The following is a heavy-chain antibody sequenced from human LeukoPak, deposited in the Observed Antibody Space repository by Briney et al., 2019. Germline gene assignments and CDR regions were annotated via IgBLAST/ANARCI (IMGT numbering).Heavy chain of an antibody. D-gene: IGHD3-22*01. CDR3: ARGDSSAPGIDY. V-gene: IGHV4-59*08. Sequence: SETLSLTCTVSGVSISSYYWSWVRQPPGKGLEWIGYIYYSGSTNYNPSLKSRVTISVDTSKNQFSLKLSSVTAADTAVYYCARGDSSAPGIDYWGQGTLVTVSS. CDR2: IYYSGST. CDR1: GVSISSYY. J-gene: IGHJ4*02.